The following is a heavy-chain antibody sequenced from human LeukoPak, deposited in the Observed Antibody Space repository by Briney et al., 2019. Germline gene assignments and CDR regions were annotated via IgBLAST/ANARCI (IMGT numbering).Heavy chain of an antibody. V-gene: IGHV3-30*04. Sequence: GGSLRLSCAASGFTFSSYAMHWVRQAPGKGLEWVAVISYDGSNKYYADSVKGRFTISRDNSKNTLYLQMNSLRAEDTAVYYCARGATVLNESSSWTNPIYYYYYYGMDVWGKGTTVTVSS. CDR1: GFTFSSYA. J-gene: IGHJ6*04. D-gene: IGHD6-13*01. CDR2: ISYDGSNK. CDR3: ARGATVLNESSSWTNPIYYYYYYGMDV.